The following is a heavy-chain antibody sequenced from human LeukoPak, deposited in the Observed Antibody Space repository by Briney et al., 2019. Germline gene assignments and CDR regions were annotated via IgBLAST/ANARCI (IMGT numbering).Heavy chain of an antibody. D-gene: IGHD6-25*01. CDR1: GYTFTSYY. CDR3: AREGIAARWFDP. CDR2: INPSGGGT. V-gene: IGHV1-46*01. J-gene: IGHJ5*02. Sequence: ASVKVSCKASGYTFTSYYMHWVRQAPGQGLEWMGIINPSGGGTSYAQKFQGRVTMTRDMSTSTVYMELSSLRSEDTAVYYCAREGIAARWFDPWGQGTLVTVSS.